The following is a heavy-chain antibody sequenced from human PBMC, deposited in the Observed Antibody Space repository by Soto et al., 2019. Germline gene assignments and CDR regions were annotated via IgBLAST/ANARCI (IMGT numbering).Heavy chain of an antibody. J-gene: IGHJ4*02. CDR1: GGSISSGGYS. D-gene: IGHD2-2*01. CDR2: IYHSGST. Sequence: SETLSLTCTVSGGSISSGGYSWSWIRQPPGKGLEWIGYIYHSGSTYYNPSLKSRVTISVDRSKNQFSLKLSSVTAADTAVYYCASYCSSTSCYFDYWGQGTLVTVSS. V-gene: IGHV4-30-2*01. CDR3: ASYCSSTSCYFDY.